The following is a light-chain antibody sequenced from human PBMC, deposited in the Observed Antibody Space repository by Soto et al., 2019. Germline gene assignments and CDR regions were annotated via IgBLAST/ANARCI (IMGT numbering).Light chain of an antibody. CDR1: QSISNN. Sequence: DMQMTQSPSSLSASVGYRVTISCRSSQSISNNLNWYQQRPGKPPNLLIYAASRLQSGAPSRFSGSGSGTDFTLTISSLQHEDFATYYCQQIYGSPITFGQGTRLEIK. CDR2: AAS. V-gene: IGKV1-39*01. CDR3: QQIYGSPIT. J-gene: IGKJ5*01.